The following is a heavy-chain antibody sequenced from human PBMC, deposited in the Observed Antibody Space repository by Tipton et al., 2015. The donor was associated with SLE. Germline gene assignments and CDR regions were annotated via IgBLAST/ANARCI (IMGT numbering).Heavy chain of an antibody. V-gene: IGHV3-30*02. J-gene: IGHJ4*02. CDR3: ATKEDIVATIIY. D-gene: IGHD5-12*01. CDR1: GFTFSSYG. Sequence: SLRLSCAASGFTFSSYGMHLVRQAPGKGLEWVAFIRYDGSNKYYADSVKGRFTISRDNSKNTLYLQMNSLRAEDTAVYYCATKEDIVATIIYWGQGTLVTVSS. CDR2: IRYDGSNK.